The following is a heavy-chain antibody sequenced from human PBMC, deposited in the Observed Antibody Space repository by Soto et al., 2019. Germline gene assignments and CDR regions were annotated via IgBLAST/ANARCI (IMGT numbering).Heavy chain of an antibody. CDR3: ASSXWLPNIFAS. CDR1: VFTVSSNY. J-gene: IGHJ5*02. CDR2: IYGDGST. D-gene: IGHD6-19*01. V-gene: IGHV3-53*04. Sequence: EVQLVESGGGLVQPGGSLTLSCAASVFTVSSNYMSWVRQAPGKGLEWVSVIYGDGSTYYADSVKGRFTISRHNSKNSLYLQXNSLRXEXTAVYYCASSXWLPNIFASWGQGTLVTVSS.